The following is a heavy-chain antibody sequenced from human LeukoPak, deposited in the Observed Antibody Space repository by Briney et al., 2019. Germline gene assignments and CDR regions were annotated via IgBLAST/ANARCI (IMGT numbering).Heavy chain of an antibody. CDR1: GGSISSGSYY. CDR2: IYYSGST. Sequence: PSETLSLTCNVSGGSISSGSYYWGWIRQPPGKGLEWIVSIYYSGSTYYNPSLKSRVTISVDTSKNHFSLEVSSVTASDTAVYYCAGPNFYHMDVWGEGATVTVSS. V-gene: IGHV4-39*02. J-gene: IGHJ6*03. CDR3: AGPNFYHMDV.